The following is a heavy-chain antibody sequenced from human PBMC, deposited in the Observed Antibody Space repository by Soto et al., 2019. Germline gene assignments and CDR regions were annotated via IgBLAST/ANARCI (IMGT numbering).Heavy chain of an antibody. J-gene: IGHJ6*02. Sequence: GESLKISRKGSGYSFTSYWIGWVRQMPGKGLEWMGIIYPGDSDTRYSPSFQGQVTISADKSISTAYLQWSSLKASDTAMYYCARHTAKLMYYYGMDVWGQGTTVTVSS. D-gene: IGHD2-8*01. CDR3: ARHTAKLMYYYGMDV. CDR2: IYPGDSDT. CDR1: GYSFTSYW. V-gene: IGHV5-51*01.